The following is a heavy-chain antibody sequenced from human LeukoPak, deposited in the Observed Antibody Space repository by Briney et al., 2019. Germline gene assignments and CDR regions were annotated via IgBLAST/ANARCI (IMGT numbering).Heavy chain of an antibody. J-gene: IGHJ1*01. CDR2: ISRSGDST. CDR3: ARNRAAGYDYGYGFELQH. CDR1: GFSFSNYG. D-gene: IGHD5-18*01. Sequence: GGSLRLSCAASGFSFSNYGMNWVPQAPGKGLEWVSGISRSGDSTYYAASVKGRFTISRDNSENTLFLQMNSLRADDTAVYFCARNRAAGYDYGYGFELQHWGQGTLVTVSS. V-gene: IGHV3-23*01.